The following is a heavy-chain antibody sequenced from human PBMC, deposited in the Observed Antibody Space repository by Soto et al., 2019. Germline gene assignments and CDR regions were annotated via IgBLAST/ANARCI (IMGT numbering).Heavy chain of an antibody. CDR2: IIPIFGTA. J-gene: IGHJ6*02. D-gene: IGHD6-6*01. Sequence: LVKVSCKASGGTFSSYAISWVRQAPGQGLEWMGGIIPIFGTANYAQKFQGRVTITADKSTSTAYMELSSLRSEDTAVYYCATRYSSSSYYYYYGMDVWGQGTTVTVSS. CDR1: GGTFSSYA. CDR3: ATRYSSSSYYYYYGMDV. V-gene: IGHV1-69*06.